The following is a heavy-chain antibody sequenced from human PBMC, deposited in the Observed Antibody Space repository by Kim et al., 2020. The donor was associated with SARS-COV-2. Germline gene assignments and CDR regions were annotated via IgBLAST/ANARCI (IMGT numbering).Heavy chain of an antibody. CDR3: AKRRFIYYGSGRLANYYG. CDR2: ISYDGSNK. Sequence: GGSLRLSCAASGFTFSSYGMHWVRQAPGKGLEWVAVISYDGSNKYYADSVKGRFTISRDNSKNTLYLQMNSLRAEDTAVYYCAKRRFIYYGSGRLANYYG. J-gene: IGHJ6*01. D-gene: IGHD3-10*01. CDR1: GFTFSSYG. V-gene: IGHV3-30*18.